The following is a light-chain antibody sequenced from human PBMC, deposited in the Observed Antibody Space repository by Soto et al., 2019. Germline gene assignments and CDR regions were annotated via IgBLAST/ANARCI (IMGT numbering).Light chain of an antibody. CDR1: QSISSSY. CDR2: GAS. CDR3: QQYDSSPKT. V-gene: IGKV3-20*01. Sequence: IVLTQSPGTLSLSPGERATLSCRASQSISSSYLAWYQQKPGQAPRLLIYGASSRATGIPDRFSGSGSGTDFTLTISRLETEDFAVYYCQQYDSSPKTFGQVTKVDIK. J-gene: IGKJ1*01.